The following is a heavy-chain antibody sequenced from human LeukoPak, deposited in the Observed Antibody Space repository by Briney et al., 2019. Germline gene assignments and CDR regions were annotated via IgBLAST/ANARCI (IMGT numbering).Heavy chain of an antibody. CDR1: GFTVSSNY. CDR3: AREIFWSGYYSNLHFDY. CDR2: IYSGGST. J-gene: IGHJ4*02. D-gene: IGHD3-3*01. V-gene: IGHV3-66*01. Sequence: GRSLRLSCAASGFTVSSNYMSWVRQAPGKGLEWVSVIYSGGSTYYADSVKGRFTISRDNSKNTLYLQMNSLRAEDTAVYYCAREIFWSGYYSNLHFDYWGRGTLVTVSS.